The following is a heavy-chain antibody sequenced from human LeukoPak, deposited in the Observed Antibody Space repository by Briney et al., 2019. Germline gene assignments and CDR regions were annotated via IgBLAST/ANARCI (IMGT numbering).Heavy chain of an antibody. CDR1: GFTFSSYA. Sequence: PGGSLRLSCAASGFTFSSYAMSWVRQAPGKGLEWVSVISGSGGRIYYADSVKGRFTISRDNAKNTLYLQMNSLRAEDTAVYFCAREFRKPSTGDWGQGTLVTVSS. CDR2: ISGSGGRI. CDR3: AREFRKPSTGD. D-gene: IGHD1-14*01. J-gene: IGHJ4*02. V-gene: IGHV3-23*01.